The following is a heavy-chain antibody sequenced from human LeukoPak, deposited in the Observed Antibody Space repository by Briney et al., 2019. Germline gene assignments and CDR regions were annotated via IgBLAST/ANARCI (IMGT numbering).Heavy chain of an antibody. Sequence: PGGSLRLSCAASGFTFDDYAMHWVRQAPGKGLEWVSGISWNSGSIGYADSVKGRFTISSDNSKNTLYLQMNSLRAEDTAVYYCAKGWSSIANPGDWFDPWGQGTLVTVSS. CDR2: ISWNSGSI. D-gene: IGHD6-6*01. CDR1: GFTFDDYA. V-gene: IGHV3-9*01. J-gene: IGHJ5*02. CDR3: AKGWSSIANPGDWFDP.